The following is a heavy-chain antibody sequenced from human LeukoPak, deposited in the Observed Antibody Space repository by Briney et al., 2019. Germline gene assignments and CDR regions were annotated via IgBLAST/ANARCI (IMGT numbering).Heavy chain of an antibody. V-gene: IGHV4-30-2*01. J-gene: IGHJ6*02. CDR1: GGSISSGGYS. CDR2: IYHSGSI. Sequence: SETLSLTCAVSGGSISSGGYSWSWIRQPPGKGLEWIGYIYHSGSIYYNPSLKSRVTISVDTSKNQFSLKLSSVTAADTAVYYCAYGHGMDVWGQGTTVTVSS. CDR3: AYGHGMDV. D-gene: IGHD3-10*01.